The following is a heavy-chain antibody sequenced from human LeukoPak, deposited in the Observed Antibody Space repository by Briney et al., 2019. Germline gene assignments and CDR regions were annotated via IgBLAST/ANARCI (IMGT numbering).Heavy chain of an antibody. Sequence: SVTVSCKASGGTFSSYAISWVRQAPGQGLEWMGGIIPIFGTANYAQKFQGRVTITADKSTSTAYMELSSLRSEDTAVYYCARGGDIVVVPAASYYYGMDVWGRGTTVTVSS. CDR2: IIPIFGTA. D-gene: IGHD2-2*01. J-gene: IGHJ6*04. CDR3: ARGGDIVVVPAASYYYGMDV. V-gene: IGHV1-69*06. CDR1: GGTFSSYA.